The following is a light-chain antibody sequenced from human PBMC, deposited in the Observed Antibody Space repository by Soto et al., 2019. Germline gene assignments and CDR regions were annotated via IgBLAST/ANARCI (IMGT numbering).Light chain of an antibody. J-gene: IGLJ3*02. Sequence: QPVLTQPASVSGSPGQSITISCTGTSSDVGSYNFVSWYQQHPGKAPKVMIYEVSARPSGISNRFSGSKSGNTASLTISGLQADDEADYYCCSYAGASWVFGGGTKVTVL. CDR1: SSDVGSYNF. CDR2: EVS. V-gene: IGLV2-23*02. CDR3: CSYAGASWV.